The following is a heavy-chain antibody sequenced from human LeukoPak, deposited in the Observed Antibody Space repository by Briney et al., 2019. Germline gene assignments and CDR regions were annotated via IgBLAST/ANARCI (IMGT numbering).Heavy chain of an antibody. Sequence: ASVKVSCKASGYAFTGYHMHWVRQAPGQGLEWMGWINPNSGGTNYAQKFQGRVTMTRDTSISTAYMEVSRLRSDDTAVYYCARDLGDYYDSSGYYYSPAWWFDPWGQGTLVTVSS. CDR1: GYAFTGYH. V-gene: IGHV1-2*02. D-gene: IGHD3-22*01. CDR3: ARDLGDYYDSSGYYYSPAWWFDP. J-gene: IGHJ5*02. CDR2: INPNSGGT.